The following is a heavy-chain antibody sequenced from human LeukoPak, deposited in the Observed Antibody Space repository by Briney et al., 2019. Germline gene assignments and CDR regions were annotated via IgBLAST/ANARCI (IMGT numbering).Heavy chain of an antibody. CDR3: ASHSGGYAY. V-gene: IGHV4-59*12. Sequence: SETLSLTCTVSGGSISSYYWSWIRQPPGKGLEWIGYIYYSGSTNYNPSLKSRVTISVDTSKNQFSLKLSSVTAADTAVYYCASHSGGYAYWGQGTLVTVSS. CDR2: IYYSGST. D-gene: IGHD5-12*01. J-gene: IGHJ4*02. CDR1: GGSISSYY.